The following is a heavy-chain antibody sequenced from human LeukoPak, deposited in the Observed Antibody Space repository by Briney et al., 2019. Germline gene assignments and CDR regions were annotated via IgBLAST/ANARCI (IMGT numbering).Heavy chain of an antibody. CDR1: GFTFNTYT. J-gene: IGHJ4*02. CDR2: IYGGGTT. V-gene: IGHV3-53*01. CDR3: ARGPATFFDH. D-gene: IGHD2-15*01. Sequence: GGSLRLSCAASGFTFNTYTMNWVRQAPGKGLEWVSIIYGGGTTYYADSVKGRFTISRDNPKNTLFLQMNSLRADDTAVYYCARGPATFFDHWGQGTLVTVSS.